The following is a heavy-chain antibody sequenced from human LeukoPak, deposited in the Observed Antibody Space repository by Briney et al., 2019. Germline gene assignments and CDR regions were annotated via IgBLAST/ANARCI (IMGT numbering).Heavy chain of an antibody. V-gene: IGHV3-15*01. J-gene: IGHJ4*02. Sequence: GGSLRLSCAASGFTFSNAWMSWVRQAPGKGLEWVGRIKSKTDGGTTDYAAPVKGRFTISRDDSKNTLYLQMNSLKTEDTAVYYCTTDYYGSESLDYWGQGTLVTVSS. CDR2: IKSKTDGGTT. CDR1: GFTFSNAW. CDR3: TTDYYGSESLDY. D-gene: IGHD3-10*01.